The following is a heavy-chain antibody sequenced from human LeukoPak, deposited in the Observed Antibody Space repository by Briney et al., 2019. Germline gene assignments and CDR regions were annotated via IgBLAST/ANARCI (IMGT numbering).Heavy chain of an antibody. CDR3: AREDYYDSSGYSLFDY. CDR1: GGTFSSYA. J-gene: IGHJ4*02. CDR2: IIPIFGTA. V-gene: IGHV1-69*05. Sequence: SVKVSCKASGGTFSSYAISWVRQALGQGLEWMGGIIPIFGTANYAQKFQGRVTITTDESTSTAYMELSSLRSEDTAVYYCAREDYYDSSGYSLFDYWGQGTLVTVSS. D-gene: IGHD3-22*01.